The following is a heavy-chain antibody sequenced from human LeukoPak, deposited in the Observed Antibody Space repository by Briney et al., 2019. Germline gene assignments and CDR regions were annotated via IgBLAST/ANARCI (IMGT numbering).Heavy chain of an antibody. V-gene: IGHV3-53*01. Sequence: GGSLRLSCAASGFTVSSNYMSWVRQAPGKGLEWVSVIYSGGSTYYADSVKGRSTISRDNSKNTLYLQMNSLRAEDTAVYYCARHCSSTSCYDAFDIWGQGTMVTVSS. CDR1: GFTVSSNY. D-gene: IGHD2-2*01. J-gene: IGHJ3*02. CDR2: IYSGGST. CDR3: ARHCSSTSCYDAFDI.